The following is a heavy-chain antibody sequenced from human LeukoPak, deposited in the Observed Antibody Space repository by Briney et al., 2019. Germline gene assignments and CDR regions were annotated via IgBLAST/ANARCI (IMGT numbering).Heavy chain of an antibody. D-gene: IGHD3-16*01. CDR3: ARRGGNWLDP. V-gene: IGHV5-51*01. CDR1: GYRFTSYW. Sequence: GESLQISCKGSGYRFTSYWIACVRQQPGKGLELMGIISPANSETLYSPSFQGQVTMSADSSTAYLQWSSLKASDTAIYYCARRGGNWLDPWGQGTLVSVCS. CDR2: ISPANSET. J-gene: IGHJ5*02.